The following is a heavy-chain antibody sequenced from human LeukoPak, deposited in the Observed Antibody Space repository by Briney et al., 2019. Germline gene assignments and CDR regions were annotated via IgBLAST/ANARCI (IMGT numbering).Heavy chain of an antibody. CDR2: IYPGDSDT. V-gene: IGHV5-51*01. Sequence: GESLKISCKGSGYSFTSYWIGWVRQMPGKGLEWMGIIYPGDSDTRYSPSFQGQVTISADKSISTAYLRWSSLKASDTAMYYCARQKGAYYYDSSGYGAFDIWGQGTMVTVSS. D-gene: IGHD3-22*01. CDR1: GYSFTSYW. J-gene: IGHJ3*02. CDR3: ARQKGAYYYDSSGYGAFDI.